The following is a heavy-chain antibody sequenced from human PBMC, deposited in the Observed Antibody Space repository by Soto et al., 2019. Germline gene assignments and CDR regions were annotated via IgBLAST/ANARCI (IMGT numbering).Heavy chain of an antibody. CDR2: ISGSDGTT. V-gene: IGHV3-23*01. D-gene: IGHD3-10*01. Sequence: GSLRLSCAASGFIFRDYAMYWVRQAPGKGLEWVSVISGSDGTTFYADSVRGRVTSSRDNSRNMVYLQMISLRAEDTAVYYCAKVIGGSESYWGGSHYYYALDVWGQGTTVNV. CDR3: AKVIGGSESYWGGSHYYYALDV. CDR1: GFIFRDYA. J-gene: IGHJ6*02.